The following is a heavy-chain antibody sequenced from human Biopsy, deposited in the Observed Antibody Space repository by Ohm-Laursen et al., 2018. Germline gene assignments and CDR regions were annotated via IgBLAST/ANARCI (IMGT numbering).Heavy chain of an antibody. Sequence: ASVKVSCKASGYTFINYDIHWVRQASGQGLEWMGWMNPKSGDTGYAHKFQGRVTMARNASISTANMEMSGLRSEDTAVYYCARGRLSGTRRALDIWGQGTMVTVSS. J-gene: IGHJ3*02. D-gene: IGHD1-7*01. V-gene: IGHV1-8*01. CDR1: GYTFINYD. CDR2: MNPKSGDT. CDR3: ARGRLSGTRRALDI.